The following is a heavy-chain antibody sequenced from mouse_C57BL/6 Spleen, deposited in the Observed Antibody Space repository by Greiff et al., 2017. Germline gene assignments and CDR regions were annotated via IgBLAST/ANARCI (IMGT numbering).Heavy chain of an antibody. D-gene: IGHD1-1*01. CDR3: ARWDGSSYNYAMDY. CDR1: GYAFSSYW. Sequence: QVQLKESGAELVKPGASVKISCKASGYAFSSYWMNWVKQRPGKGLEWIGQIYPGDGDTNYNGKFKGKATLTADKSSSTAYMQLSSLTSEDSAVYFCARWDGSSYNYAMDYWGQGTSVTVSS. V-gene: IGHV1-80*01. J-gene: IGHJ4*01. CDR2: IYPGDGDT.